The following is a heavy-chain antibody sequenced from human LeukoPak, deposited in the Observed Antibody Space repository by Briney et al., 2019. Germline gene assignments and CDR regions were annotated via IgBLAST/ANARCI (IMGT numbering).Heavy chain of an antibody. D-gene: IGHD2-2*01. J-gene: IGHJ4*02. CDR2: VSAYNGDT. V-gene: IGHV1-18*04. CDR1: GYTFTSYG. CDR3: ARDCSTSCCPPFNY. Sequence: PSVKVSCKASGYTFTSYGISWVRQAPGQGLDWMGWVSAYNGDTNYAQRFQGRVTMTTDASTSTAYMELRSLRSDDTAVYYCARDCSTSCCPPFNYWGQGTLVTVSS.